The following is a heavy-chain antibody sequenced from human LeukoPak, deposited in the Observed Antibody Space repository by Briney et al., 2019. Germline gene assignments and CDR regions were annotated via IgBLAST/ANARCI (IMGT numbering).Heavy chain of an antibody. D-gene: IGHD3-10*01. CDR1: GFSFSSYG. CDR2: ITGSGGTT. V-gene: IGHV3-23*01. CDR3: AKSSIQDGSGIFAEYFQH. J-gene: IGHJ1*01. Sequence: GGTLRLSCAASGFSFSSYGMSWVRQAPGKGLEWISAITGSGGTTYYADSVEGRFTISRDNSKNTLYLQVNSLRAEDTAVYYCAKSSIQDGSGIFAEYFQHWGQGTLVTVSS.